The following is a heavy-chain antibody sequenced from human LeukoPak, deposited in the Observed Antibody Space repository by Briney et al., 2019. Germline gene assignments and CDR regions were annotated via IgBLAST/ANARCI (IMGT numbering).Heavy chain of an antibody. CDR1: GFTFSSYG. CDR3: AKNPHYDFWSGYSNYFDY. Sequence: GGSLRLSCAASGFTFSSYGMHRVRPAPGKGLEWVAVISYDGSNKYYADSVKGRFTISRDNSKNTLYLQMNSLRAEDTAVYYWAKNPHYDFWSGYSNYFDYWGQGTLVTVSS. J-gene: IGHJ4*02. V-gene: IGHV3-30*18. CDR2: ISYDGSNK. D-gene: IGHD3-3*01.